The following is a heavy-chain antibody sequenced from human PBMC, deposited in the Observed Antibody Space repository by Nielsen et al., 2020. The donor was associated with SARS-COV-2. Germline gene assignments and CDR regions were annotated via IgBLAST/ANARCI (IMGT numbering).Heavy chain of an antibody. CDR3: ARDLWQQLVPGDAFDI. J-gene: IGHJ3*02. D-gene: IGHD6-13*01. CDR2: ISYDGSNK. Sequence: GESLKISCAASGFTFSSYGMHWVRQAPGKGLEWVAVISYDGSNKYYADSVKGRFTISRDNSKNTLYLQMNSLRAEDTAVYYCARDLWQQLVPGDAFDIWGQGTMVTVS. CDR1: GFTFSSYG. V-gene: IGHV3-30*03.